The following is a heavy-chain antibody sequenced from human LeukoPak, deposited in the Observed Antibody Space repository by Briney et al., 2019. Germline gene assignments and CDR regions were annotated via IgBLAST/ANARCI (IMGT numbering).Heavy chain of an antibody. D-gene: IGHD6-13*01. Sequence: GGSLRLSCAASGFTFSTYAMHWVRQVPGKGLEYVSGIGPDGGSTYYAEFVKGRFTISRDSSKNTLYLQMGSLRADDMAVYYCARGAQLTDYWGQGTLVTVSS. V-gene: IGHV3-64*02. CDR3: ARGAQLTDY. CDR2: IGPDGGST. CDR1: GFTFSTYA. J-gene: IGHJ4*02.